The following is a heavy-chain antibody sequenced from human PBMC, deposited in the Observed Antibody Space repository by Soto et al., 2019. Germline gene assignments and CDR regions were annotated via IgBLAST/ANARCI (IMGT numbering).Heavy chain of an antibody. Sequence: PGGSLRLACAASGFTVSSNYMSWVRQAPGKGLEWVSGISGSGDSTYYADSVKGRFTISRDNSKNTLYLQMNSLRAEDTAVYYCAKGVPGIAVAGTGYFQHRGQGTLVTVSS. D-gene: IGHD6-19*01. V-gene: IGHV3-23*01. CDR2: ISGSGDST. CDR1: GFTVSSNY. CDR3: AKGVPGIAVAGTGYFQH. J-gene: IGHJ1*01.